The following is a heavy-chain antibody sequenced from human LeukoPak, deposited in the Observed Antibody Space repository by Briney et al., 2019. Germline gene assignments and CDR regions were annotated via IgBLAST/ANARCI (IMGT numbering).Heavy chain of an antibody. V-gene: IGHV1-8*01. CDR2: MNPNSGNT. CDR3: AREGPITVTTLIDRLVAPTNAFDI. J-gene: IGHJ3*02. D-gene: IGHD4-11*01. CDR1: GYTFTSYD. Sequence: ASVKVSCKASGYTFTSYDINWVRQATGQGLEWMGWMNPNSGNTGYAQKLQGRVTMTTDTSTSTAYMELRSLRSDDTAVYYCAREGPITVTTLIDRLVAPTNAFDIWGQGTMVTVSS.